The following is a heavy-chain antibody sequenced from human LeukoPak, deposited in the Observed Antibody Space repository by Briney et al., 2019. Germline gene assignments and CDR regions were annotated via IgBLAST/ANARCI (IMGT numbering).Heavy chain of an antibody. J-gene: IGHJ3*02. CDR1: GLTFSNYW. CDR3: ARGSHAFDI. CDR2: INSDGSST. V-gene: IGHV3-74*01. D-gene: IGHD3-10*01. Sequence: GGSLRLSCAASGLTFSNYWMHWVRQAPGKGLVWVSRINSDGSSTNYADSVKGRFTISRDNANNTLSLQMNSLRAEGTAVYYCARGSHAFDIWGQGTMVTVSS.